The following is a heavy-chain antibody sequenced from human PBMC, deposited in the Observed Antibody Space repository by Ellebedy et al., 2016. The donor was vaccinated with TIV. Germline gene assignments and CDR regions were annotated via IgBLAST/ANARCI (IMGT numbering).Heavy chain of an antibody. CDR1: GFTFSSFS. CDR2: ISSGSSSI. CDR3: ARDPRDSSGYYYVY. D-gene: IGHD3-22*01. Sequence: GGSLRLSXAASGFTFSSFSMNWVRQAPGKGLEWVSYISSGSSSIYYADSVKGRFTISRDNAKNSLYLQMNSLRAEDTAVYYCARDPRDSSGYYYVYWGQGTLVTVSS. J-gene: IGHJ4*02. V-gene: IGHV3-48*04.